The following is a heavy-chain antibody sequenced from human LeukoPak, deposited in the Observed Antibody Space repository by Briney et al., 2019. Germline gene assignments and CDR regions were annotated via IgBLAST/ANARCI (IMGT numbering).Heavy chain of an antibody. J-gene: IGHJ4*02. Sequence: GASLRLSCAASGFTFSNYPMSWVRRALGKGLEWVSGISDSGDNTYYADSVKGRFTISRDNSKNTLYLQMNNLRAEDTAVFYCASAHYFDSSDYYYFDYWGQGTLVTVSS. CDR3: ASAHYFDSSDYYYFDY. D-gene: IGHD3-22*01. CDR1: GFTFSNYP. V-gene: IGHV3-23*01. CDR2: ISDSGDNT.